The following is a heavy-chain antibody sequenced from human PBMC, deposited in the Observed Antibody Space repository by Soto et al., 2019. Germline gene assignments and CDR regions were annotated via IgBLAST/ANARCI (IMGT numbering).Heavy chain of an antibody. V-gene: IGHV3-30*03. CDR1: AFTFSSYG. CDR3: AYGYYYYSSGYYGAFDI. CDR2: ISYDGSNK. J-gene: IGHJ3*02. D-gene: IGHD3-22*01. Sequence: ESGGGVVQPGRSLRLSCAASAFTFSSYGMHWVRQAPGKGLEWVAVISYDGSNKYYADSVKGRFTISRDNSKNTLYLQMNSLRAEDTAVYYCAYGYYYYSSGYYGAFDIWGQGTMVTVSS.